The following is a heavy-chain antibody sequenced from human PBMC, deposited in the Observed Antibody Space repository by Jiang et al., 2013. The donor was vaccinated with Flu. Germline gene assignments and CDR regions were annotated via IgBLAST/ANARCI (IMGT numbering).Heavy chain of an antibody. CDR2: IFDGDDT. J-gene: IGHJ4*02. CDR3: VSYS. V-gene: IGHV3-66*01. CDR1: GASVTSRY. Sequence: VQLVESGGGLVQPGGSLRLSCAVSGASVTSRYMSWVRQPPGKGLEWVSNIFDGDDTHYADSVKGRFTISRDSSKNTLYLQMNSLRVEDTAVYYCVSYSWGRGTLVTVSS.